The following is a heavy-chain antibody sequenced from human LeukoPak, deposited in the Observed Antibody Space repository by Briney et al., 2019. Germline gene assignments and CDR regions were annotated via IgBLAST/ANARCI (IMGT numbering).Heavy chain of an antibody. D-gene: IGHD5-12*01. CDR3: ARWTHIMATTCYFFDY. V-gene: IGHV4-59*01. CDR2: IYNSGST. CDR1: GGSISSYY. Sequence: PSETLSLTCTVSGGSISSYYRSWIRQPPGKGLEWLGYIYNSGSTNYNPSLKSRVTISVDTSKNQFSLRLSSVTAADTAVYYCARWTHIMATTCYFFDYWGQGTLVTVSS. J-gene: IGHJ4*02.